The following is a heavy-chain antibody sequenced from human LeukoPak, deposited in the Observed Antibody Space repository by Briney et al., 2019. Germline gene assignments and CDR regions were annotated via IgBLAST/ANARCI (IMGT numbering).Heavy chain of an antibody. V-gene: IGHV4-59*08. J-gene: IGHJ5*02. CDR2: VDYSGNT. Sequence: SETLSLTCSVSGGSITNYYWTWIRQPPGKALEWVGHVDYSGNTNYNPPLKSRVTISLDTSKTHFSLKVNSVTAADTAIYYCARLFRRTWFDPWGQGTLVIV. CDR3: ARLFRRTWFDP. CDR1: GGSITNYY. D-gene: IGHD3-9*01.